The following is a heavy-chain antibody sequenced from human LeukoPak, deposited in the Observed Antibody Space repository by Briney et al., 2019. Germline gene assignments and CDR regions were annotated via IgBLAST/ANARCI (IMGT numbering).Heavy chain of an antibody. CDR3: ARVGRLEAHDY. D-gene: IGHD3-3*01. Sequence: PSETLSLTCTVAGGSISSYYWSLIRQPPGKGLEWIGYIYYSGSTNYNPSLKSRVTISVDTSKNQFSLKLSSVTAADTAVYYCARVGRLEAHDYWGQGTLVTVSS. CDR1: GGSISSYY. CDR2: IYYSGST. V-gene: IGHV4-59*01. J-gene: IGHJ4*02.